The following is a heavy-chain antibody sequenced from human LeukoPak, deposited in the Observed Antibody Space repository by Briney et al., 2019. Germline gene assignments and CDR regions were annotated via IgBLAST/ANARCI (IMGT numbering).Heavy chain of an antibody. Sequence: SETLSLTCTVSGYSISSGYYWGWIRQPPGKGLEWIGSIYHSGSTYYNPSLKSRVTISVDTSKNQFSLKLSSVTAADTAVYYCARVRSIRDQYSSSWYSGYYYMDVWGKGTTVTISS. CDR1: GYSISSGYY. CDR2: IYHSGST. J-gene: IGHJ6*03. D-gene: IGHD6-13*01. CDR3: ARVRSIRDQYSSSWYSGYYYMDV. V-gene: IGHV4-38-2*02.